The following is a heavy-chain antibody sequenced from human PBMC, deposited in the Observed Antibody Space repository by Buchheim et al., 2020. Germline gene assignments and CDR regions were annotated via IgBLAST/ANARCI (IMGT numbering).Heavy chain of an antibody. J-gene: IGHJ4*02. CDR3: AILHESAGNYHFDY. V-gene: IGHV3-30*03. D-gene: IGHD4-11*01. Sequence: QVQLVESGGGVVQPGRSLRLSCAASGFTFSSYGMHWVRQAPGKGLEWVAVISYDGSNKYYADSVKGRFTISRDNSKNTLYLQMNSLRAEDTAVYYCAILHESAGNYHFDYWGQGTL. CDR1: GFTFSSYG. CDR2: ISYDGSNK.